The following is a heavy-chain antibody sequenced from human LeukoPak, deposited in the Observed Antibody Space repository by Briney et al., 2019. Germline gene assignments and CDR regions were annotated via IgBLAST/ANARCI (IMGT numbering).Heavy chain of an antibody. D-gene: IGHD6-13*01. CDR1: GFTFNSYA. CDR3: AKNRIAAAGIGYYFDY. V-gene: IGHV3-30*02. J-gene: IGHJ4*02. Sequence: GGSLRLSCVATGFTFNSYAFHWLRQAPGKGLEWVAFIRYDGSNKYYADSVKGRFTISRDNSKNTLYLQMNSLRAEDTAVYYCAKNRIAAAGIGYYFDYWGQGTLVTVSS. CDR2: IRYDGSNK.